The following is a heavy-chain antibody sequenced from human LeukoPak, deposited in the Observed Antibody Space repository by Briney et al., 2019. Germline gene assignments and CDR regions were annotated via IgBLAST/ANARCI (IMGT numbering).Heavy chain of an antibody. CDR1: GFPVSTYT. D-gene: IGHD3-10*01. CDR2: VRSGVGAE. CDR3: ARYFGDPQGMDV. V-gene: IGHV3-48*02. Sequence: PGGSLRLSCAASGFPVSTYTMNWLRQAPGKGLEWVSHVRSGVGAEYYADSVKGCFTISRDNAKNSLHLQMNRLRDEDTAVYYCARYFGDPQGMDVWGQGTTVTVSS. J-gene: IGHJ6*02.